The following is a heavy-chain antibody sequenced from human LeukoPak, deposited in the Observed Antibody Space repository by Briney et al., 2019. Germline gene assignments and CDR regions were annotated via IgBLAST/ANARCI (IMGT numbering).Heavy chain of an antibody. J-gene: IGHJ5*02. CDR1: GFTFSSYS. D-gene: IGHD5-18*01. Sequence: PGGSLRLSCAASGFTFSSYSMNWVRQAPGKGLEWVSSISTSSSYIYYADSVKGRFTISRDNAKNSLYLQMNSLRAEDTAVYYCARGYVDTAMVMQTDDNWFDPWGQGTLVTVSS. CDR3: ARGYVDTAMVMQTDDNWFDP. V-gene: IGHV3-21*01. CDR2: ISTSSSYI.